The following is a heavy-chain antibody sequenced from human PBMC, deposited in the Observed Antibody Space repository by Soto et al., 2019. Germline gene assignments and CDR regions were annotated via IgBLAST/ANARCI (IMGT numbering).Heavy chain of an antibody. D-gene: IGHD2-2*01. V-gene: IGHV1-8*01. CDR1: GYTFTSYD. CDR2: MNPNSGNT. J-gene: IGHJ5*02. Sequence: ASVEVSCKASGYTFTSYDINWVRQATGQGLEWMGWMNPNSGNTGYAQKFQGRVTMTRNTSISTAYMELSSLRSEDTAVYYCARGRVGTARYNWFDPWGQGTLVTVSS. CDR3: ARGRVGTARYNWFDP.